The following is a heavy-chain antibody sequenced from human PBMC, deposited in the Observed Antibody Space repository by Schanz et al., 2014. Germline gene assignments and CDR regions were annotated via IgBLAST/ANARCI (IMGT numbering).Heavy chain of an antibody. CDR2: IVPIAGIT. CDR3: ARGRGFYDY. J-gene: IGHJ4*02. V-gene: IGHV1-69*02. D-gene: IGHD3-10*01. CDR1: GGTFSSDT. Sequence: QVHLVQSGAEVKKPGSSVKVSCKASGGTFSSDTFSWVRQAPGQGLEWMGRIVPIAGITNYAQRFQGRVTMTADKSSDTAYMELSSLRSEYTAVHYCARGRGFYDYWGQGTLVTVSS.